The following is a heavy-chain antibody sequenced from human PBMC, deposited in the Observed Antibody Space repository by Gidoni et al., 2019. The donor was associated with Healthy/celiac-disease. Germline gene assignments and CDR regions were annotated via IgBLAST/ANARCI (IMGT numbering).Heavy chain of an antibody. Sequence: QVQLVESGGGVVQPGWSLRLSCSASGITFSSSRMHWCRQDQGKGLVWVAVISYDGSNKYYADSVKGRFTISRDNSKNTLYLQMNSLRAEDTAVYYCAKFEAPRASLRYDSSGYYLDYWGQGTLVTVSS. CDR1: GITFSSSR. CDR2: ISYDGSNK. D-gene: IGHD3-22*01. V-gene: IGHV3-30*18. CDR3: AKFEAPRASLRYDSSGYYLDY. J-gene: IGHJ4*02.